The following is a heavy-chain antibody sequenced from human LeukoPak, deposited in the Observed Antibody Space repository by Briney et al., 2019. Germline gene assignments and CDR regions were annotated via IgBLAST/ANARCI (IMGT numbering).Heavy chain of an antibody. CDR2: ISSSSSYI. Sequence: PGGSLRLSCAASGFTFSSYSMNWVRQAPGKGLEWVSSISSSSSYIYYADSVKGRFTISRDNAKNSLYLQVNSLRAEDTAVYYCARQFSTMVRAFDIWGQGTMVTVSS. CDR3: ARQFSTMVRAFDI. CDR1: GFTFSSYS. J-gene: IGHJ3*02. V-gene: IGHV3-21*01. D-gene: IGHD3-10*01.